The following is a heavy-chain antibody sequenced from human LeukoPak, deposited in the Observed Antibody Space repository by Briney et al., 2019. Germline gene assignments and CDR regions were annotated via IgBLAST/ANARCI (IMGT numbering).Heavy chain of an antibody. CDR2: ISGSSGYI. J-gene: IGHJ4*02. CDR3: ARDSANVVGAKSIFDY. Sequence: PGGSLRLSCAASGFTFSSYSMNWVRQAPGKGLEWVSSISGSSGYIYYADSVKGRFTISRDNAKNSLHLQMSSLRAEDTAVYYCARDSANVVGAKSIFDYWGQGALVTVSS. D-gene: IGHD1-26*01. V-gene: IGHV3-21*01. CDR1: GFTFSSYS.